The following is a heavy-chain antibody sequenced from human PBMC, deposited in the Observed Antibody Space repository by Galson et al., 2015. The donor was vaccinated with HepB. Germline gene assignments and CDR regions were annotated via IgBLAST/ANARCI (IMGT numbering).Heavy chain of an antibody. V-gene: IGHV1-18*01. CDR3: ARDYGSGSYYYIDY. D-gene: IGHD3-10*01. Sequence: SVKVSCKASGYTFTSYGISWVRQAPGQGLEWMGWISAYNGNTNYAQKLQGRVTMTTDTSTSTAYMELRSLRSVDTAVYYCARDYGSGSYYYIDYWGQGTLVTVSS. CDR2: ISAYNGNT. J-gene: IGHJ4*02. CDR1: GYTFTSYG.